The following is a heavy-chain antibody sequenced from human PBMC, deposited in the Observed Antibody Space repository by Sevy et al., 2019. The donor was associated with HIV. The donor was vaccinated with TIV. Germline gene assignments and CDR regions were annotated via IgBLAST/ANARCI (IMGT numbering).Heavy chain of an antibody. CDR3: ARSVVPAAPNWFDP. CDR2: ISSSSSYI. CDR1: GFTFSSYS. J-gene: IGHJ5*02. Sequence: GGSLRLSCAASGFTFSSYSMNWVRQAPGKGLEWVSSISSSSSYIYYADSVKGRFTISRDNAKNSLYLQMNSLSAEDTAVYYCARSVVPAAPNWFDPWGQRTLVTVSS. D-gene: IGHD2-2*01. V-gene: IGHV3-21*01.